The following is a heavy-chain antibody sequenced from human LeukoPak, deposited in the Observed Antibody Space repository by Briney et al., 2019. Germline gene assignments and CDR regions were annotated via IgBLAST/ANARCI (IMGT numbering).Heavy chain of an antibody. CDR3: ARTKAYTYADGNFDL. CDR1: GYTFTDYY. J-gene: IGHJ2*01. CDR2: INPNSGGT. D-gene: IGHD5-18*01. V-gene: IGHV1-2*06. Sequence: GASVKVSCKASGYTFTDYYMHWVRQAPGQGLEWTGRINPNSGGTDYAQMFQGRVTMTTDTSISTAYMEVRRLRSDDTAIYYCARTKAYTYADGNFDLWGRGTVVTVSS.